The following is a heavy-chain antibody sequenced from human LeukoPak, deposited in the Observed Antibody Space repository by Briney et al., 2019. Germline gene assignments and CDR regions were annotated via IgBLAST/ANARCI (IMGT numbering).Heavy chain of an antibody. CDR1: AGSINSGGYF. CDR2: IWNSGNS. J-gene: IGHJ4*02. D-gene: IGHD2-2*01. Sequence: SDTLSLIRTVSAGSINSGGYFWTWVRQHPGEGLELIRYIWNSGNSYYNPSLSSRVIISADSSKSTFSLKLSSVTAADTAVYYCARYHCGSTYCPGVDFYGQGTLVTVSS. CDR3: ARYHCGSTYCPGVDF. V-gene: IGHV4-31*03.